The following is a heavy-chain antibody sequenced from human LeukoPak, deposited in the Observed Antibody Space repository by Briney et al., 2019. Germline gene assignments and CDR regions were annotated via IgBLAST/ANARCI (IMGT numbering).Heavy chain of an antibody. Sequence: ESGPTLVNPTQTLTLTCTFSGFSLSSSGVGVGWIRQPPGKALEWLALIYWDDDDRYSTSLRTRLTITKDTSKNHVVLTMTNMDPMDTATYYCAHLYNRDYYGSASFSFDNWGQGTLVTVSS. CDR3: AHLYNRDYYGSASFSFDN. D-gene: IGHD3-10*01. CDR2: IYWDDDD. CDR1: GFSLSSSGVG. V-gene: IGHV2-5*02. J-gene: IGHJ4*02.